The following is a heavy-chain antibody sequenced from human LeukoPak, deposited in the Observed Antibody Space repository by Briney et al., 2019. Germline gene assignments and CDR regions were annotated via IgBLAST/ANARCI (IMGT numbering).Heavy chain of an antibody. Sequence: GGSLRLSCAASGFTFSDYYMSWIRQAPGKGLEWVSSISSSSSYIYYADSVKGRFTISRDNAKNSLYLQMNSLRAEDTAVYYCARSQDSSGYYYFDYWGQGTLVTVSS. J-gene: IGHJ4*02. CDR1: GFTFSDYY. V-gene: IGHV3-11*06. CDR2: ISSSSSYI. D-gene: IGHD3-22*01. CDR3: ARSQDSSGYYYFDY.